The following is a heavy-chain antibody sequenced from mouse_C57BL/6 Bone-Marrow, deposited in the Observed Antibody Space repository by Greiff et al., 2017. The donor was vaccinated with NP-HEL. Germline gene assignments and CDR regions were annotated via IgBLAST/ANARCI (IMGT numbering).Heavy chain of an antibody. CDR3: ARSYGSSTGFAY. CDR2: LDPEDGET. D-gene: IGHD1-1*01. Sequence: EVKLLESWAELVKPGASVKLSCTASGFNIKDYYMHWVKQRTEQGLEWIGRLDPEDGETKYAPKFQGKATITADTSSNTAYLQLSSLTSEDTAVYYCARSYGSSTGFAYWGQGTLVTVSA. J-gene: IGHJ3*01. V-gene: IGHV14-2*01. CDR1: GFNIKDYY.